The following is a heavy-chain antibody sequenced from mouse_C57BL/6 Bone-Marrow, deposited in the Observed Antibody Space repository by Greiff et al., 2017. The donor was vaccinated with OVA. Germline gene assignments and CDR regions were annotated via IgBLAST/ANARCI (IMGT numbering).Heavy chain of an antibody. CDR1: GYTFTDYN. CDR2: INPNNGGT. D-gene: IGHD1-1*01. J-gene: IGHJ4*01. V-gene: IGHV1-18*01. Sequence: EVKLMESGPELVKPGASVKIPCKASGYTFTDYNMDWVKQSHGKSLEWIGDINPNNGGTIYNQKFKGKATLTVDKSSSTAYMELRSLTSEDTAVYYCARVAYYVDAMDYWGQGTSVTVSS. CDR3: ARVAYYVDAMDY.